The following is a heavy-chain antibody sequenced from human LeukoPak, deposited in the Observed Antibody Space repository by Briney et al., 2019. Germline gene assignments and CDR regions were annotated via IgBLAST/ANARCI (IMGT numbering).Heavy chain of an antibody. CDR3: AKARARPWFGEFDT. CDR2: ISYDGSNK. V-gene: IGHV3-30*18. J-gene: IGHJ4*02. Sequence: GSLRLSCAASGFTFSSYGMHWVRQAPGKGLEWVAVISYDGSNKYYADSVKGRFTISRDNSKNTLYLQMNSLRAEDTAVYYCAKARARPWFGEFDTRGQGTLVTVSS. D-gene: IGHD3-10*01. CDR1: GFTFSSYG.